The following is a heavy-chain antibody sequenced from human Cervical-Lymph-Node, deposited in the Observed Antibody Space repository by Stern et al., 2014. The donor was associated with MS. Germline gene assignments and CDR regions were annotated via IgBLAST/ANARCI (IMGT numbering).Heavy chain of an antibody. CDR2: IFPVFGTP. D-gene: IGHD6-13*01. CDR1: GGTFSKFP. V-gene: IGHV1-69*01. J-gene: IGHJ5*02. Sequence: AQLVESGAEVTKPGSSVKVSCKASGGTFSKFPSSWVRQAPGQGREWMGGIFPVFGTPTYAQEFRGRVTITADVSTSTVYMERSSLRSDDTAVYYCALSSETSDRWYSLGYDLWGQGTLVTVSS. CDR3: ALSSETSDRWYSLGYDL.